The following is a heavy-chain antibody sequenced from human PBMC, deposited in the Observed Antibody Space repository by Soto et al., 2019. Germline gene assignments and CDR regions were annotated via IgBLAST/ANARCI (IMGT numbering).Heavy chain of an antibody. CDR3: ARDLAASGNWFDP. CDR2: INPNSGDT. Sequence: QVQLVQSGAEVKKPGASVNVSCEASGYTFTGSSIHWVRQAPGQGLEWMGYINPNSGDTIFAQKFQGRVTMTRDTSISTAYMELSRVASDDTAVYYCARDLAASGNWFDPWGQGTLVTVSS. V-gene: IGHV1-2*02. CDR1: GYTFTGSS. D-gene: IGHD6-13*01. J-gene: IGHJ5*02.